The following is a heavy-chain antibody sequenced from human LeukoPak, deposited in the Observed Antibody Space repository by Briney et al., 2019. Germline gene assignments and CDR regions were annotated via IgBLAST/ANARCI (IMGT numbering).Heavy chain of an antibody. CDR1: GFTFSSYW. CDR3: AKDMVQGVITHDY. Sequence: GGSLRLSCTASGFTFSSYWMHWVRQAPGKGLVWVSRINSDGGSTSYADSVKGRFTISRDNAKNTLYLQMNSLRAEDTAVYYCAKDMVQGVITHDYWGQGTLVTVSS. J-gene: IGHJ4*02. CDR2: INSDGGST. D-gene: IGHD3-10*01. V-gene: IGHV3-74*01.